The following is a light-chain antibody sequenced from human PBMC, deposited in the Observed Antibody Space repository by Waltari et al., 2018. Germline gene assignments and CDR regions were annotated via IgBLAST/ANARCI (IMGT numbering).Light chain of an antibody. CDR1: SSDIGYYSS. J-gene: IGLJ1*01. Sequence: QAAPTQPHSVSGSPGQSVTISCTGTSSDIGYYSSMSGYQKHPGKAPKLMIHEVSQRPSGVSDRFSGSRSGNTASLTISGLQTEDEADYYCSSYTGTNTFIFGTGTRLTV. V-gene: IGLV2-11*01. CDR3: SSYTGTNTFI. CDR2: EVS.